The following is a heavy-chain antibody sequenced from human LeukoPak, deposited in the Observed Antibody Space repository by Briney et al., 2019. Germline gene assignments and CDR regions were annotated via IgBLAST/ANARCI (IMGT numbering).Heavy chain of an antibody. CDR2: FDPEDGET. V-gene: IGHV1-24*01. J-gene: IGHJ5*02. CDR3: ATDLLVYGEDWFDP. D-gene: IGHD2-8*02. CDR1: GYTLTELS. Sequence: ASVKVSCKVSGYTLTELSMHWVRQAPGKGLEWMGGFDPEDGETIYAQTFQGRVTMTEDTSADTAYMELSSLRSEDTAVYYCATDLLVYGEDWFDPWGQGTLVTVSS.